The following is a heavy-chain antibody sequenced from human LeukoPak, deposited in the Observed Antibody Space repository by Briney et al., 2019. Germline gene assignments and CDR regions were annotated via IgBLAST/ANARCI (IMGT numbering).Heavy chain of an antibody. CDR2: INPTGTAT. D-gene: IGHD5-12*01. CDR3: ARGRSGYDHYYYYYYMDV. Sequence: ASVKVSCKASGYTFIRHWMRWVRLAPGQGLEWVGLINPTGTATLYAQKFQGRITLTRDMSTSTDYMELRSLKSEDTAVYYCARGRSGYDHYYYYYYMDVWGKGTTVTISS. V-gene: IGHV1-46*01. CDR1: GYTFIRHW. J-gene: IGHJ6*03.